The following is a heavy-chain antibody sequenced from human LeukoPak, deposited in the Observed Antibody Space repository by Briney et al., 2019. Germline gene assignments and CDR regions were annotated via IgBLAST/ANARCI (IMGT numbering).Heavy chain of an antibody. Sequence: ASVKVSCKASGYTFTSYDINWVRQATGQGLEWMGWMNPNSGNTGYAQKFQGRVTMTRNTSISTAYMELSSLRSEDTAVYYCAHSSGSYYTQGAPLDYWGQGTLVTVSS. J-gene: IGHJ4*02. CDR1: GYTFTSYD. CDR3: AHSSGSYYTQGAPLDY. CDR2: MNPNSGNT. D-gene: IGHD3-10*01. V-gene: IGHV1-8*01.